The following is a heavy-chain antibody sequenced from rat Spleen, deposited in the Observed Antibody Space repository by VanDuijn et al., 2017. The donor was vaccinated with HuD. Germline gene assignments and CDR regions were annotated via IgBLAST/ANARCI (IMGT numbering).Heavy chain of an antibody. J-gene: IGHJ2*01. Sequence: QVQLKESGPGLVQPSQTLSLTCTVSGFSLTSSSVHWVRQPPGQGLEWMGGIWGNGNTDYDSTLKSRLIISRDTSKSQVFLKMNSLQTDDTAIYFCTSLFLPHSRAFDYWGQGVMVTVSS. CDR3: TSLFLPHSRAFDY. CDR2: IWGNGNT. CDR1: GFSLTSSS. D-gene: IGHD1-4*01. V-gene: IGHV2-1*01.